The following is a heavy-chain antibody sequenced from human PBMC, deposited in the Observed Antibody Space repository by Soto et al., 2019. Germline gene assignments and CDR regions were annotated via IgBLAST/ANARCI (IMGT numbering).Heavy chain of an antibody. CDR3: ASQAIGDDYYYYMDV. CDR1: GGSISEYY. CDR2: ISFSGST. J-gene: IGHJ6*03. D-gene: IGHD2-21*01. Sequence: QVQLQESGPGLVKPTETLSLTCTVSGGSISEYYWGWIRQPPVKGLEWIGYISFSGSTSYNPSLKCRVTMSVDTSNNQFSLTLSSVTAADTAVYYCASQAIGDDYYYYMDVWRRGTTVTVSS. V-gene: IGHV4-59*08.